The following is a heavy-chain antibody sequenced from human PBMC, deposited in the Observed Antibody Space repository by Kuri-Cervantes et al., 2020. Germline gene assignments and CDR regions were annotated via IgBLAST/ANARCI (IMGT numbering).Heavy chain of an antibody. CDR3: ARDLRTNCYNFWSGCGIDY. CDR1: GGSISSSNW. D-gene: IGHD3-3*01. Sequence: GSLRLSCAVSGGSISSSNWWSWVRQPPGKGLEWIGEIYHSGSINYNPSLKNRVTISVDKSKNQFSLKLSSVTAADTAVYYCARDLRTNCYNFWSGCGIDYWGQGTLVTVSS. CDR2: IYHSGSI. J-gene: IGHJ4*02. V-gene: IGHV4-4*02.